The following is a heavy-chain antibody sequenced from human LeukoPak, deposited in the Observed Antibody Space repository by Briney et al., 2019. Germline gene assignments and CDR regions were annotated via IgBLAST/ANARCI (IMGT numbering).Heavy chain of an antibody. CDR2: IWYDGSNK. J-gene: IGHJ4*02. CDR1: GFTFSSYG. CDR3: ARTVGATAFDY. V-gene: IGHV3-33*01. Sequence: GGSLRLSCAASGFTFSSYGMHWVRQAPGKGLEWVAVIWYDGSNKYYADSVKGRFAISRDNSKNTLYLQMNSLRAEDTAVYYWARTVGATAFDYWGQGTLVTVSS. D-gene: IGHD1-26*01.